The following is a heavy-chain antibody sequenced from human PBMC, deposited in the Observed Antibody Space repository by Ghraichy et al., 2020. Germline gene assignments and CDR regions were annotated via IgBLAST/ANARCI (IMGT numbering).Heavy chain of an antibody. CDR3: ARGQFRVTPYYYYGMDV. D-gene: IGHD4-23*01. V-gene: IGHV4-34*01. CDR1: GGSFSGYY. J-gene: IGHJ6*02. Sequence: SETLSLTCAVYGGSFSGYYWSWIRQPPGKGLEWIGEINHSGSTNYNPSLKSRGTISVDTSKNQFSLKLSSVTAADTAVYYCARGQFRVTPYYYYGMDVWGQGTTVTVSS. CDR2: INHSGST.